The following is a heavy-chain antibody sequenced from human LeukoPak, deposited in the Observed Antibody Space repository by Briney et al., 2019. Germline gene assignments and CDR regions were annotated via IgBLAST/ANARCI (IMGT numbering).Heavy chain of an antibody. CDR3: AAITMVRGAIFDY. D-gene: IGHD3-10*01. V-gene: IGHV4-34*01. J-gene: IGHJ4*02. CDR2: INHSGST. Sequence: SETLSLTCAVYGGSFSGYYWSWIRQPPGKGLEWIGEINHSGSTNYNPSLKSRVTISVDTSKNQFSLKLSSVTAADTAVYYCAAITMVRGAIFDYWGQGTLVTVSS. CDR1: GGSFSGYY.